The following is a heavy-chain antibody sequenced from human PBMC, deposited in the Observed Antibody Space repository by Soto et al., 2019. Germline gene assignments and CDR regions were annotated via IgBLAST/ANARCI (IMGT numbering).Heavy chain of an antibody. J-gene: IGHJ4*02. CDR3: AKEIFAAAYAATSAFDV. V-gene: IGHV3-23*01. Sequence: PGGSLRLSCAASGFTFSSHAMGWLRQAPGTGPEWVAFVDGSGGDTSYADSVKGRFIVSRDNSDNSLFLHMNSLRAEDTGRYFCAKEIFAAAYAATSAFDVWGQGTLVTVSS. D-gene: IGHD2-8*01. CDR1: GFTFSSHA. CDR2: VDGSGGDT.